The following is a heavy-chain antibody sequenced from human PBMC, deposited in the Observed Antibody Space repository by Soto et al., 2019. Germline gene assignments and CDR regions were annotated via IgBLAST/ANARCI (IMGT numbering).Heavy chain of an antibody. D-gene: IGHD3-9*01. CDR3: ATFLHRYFDWFYYFDY. V-gene: IGHV1-24*01. Sequence: GTSVKVSCKVSGYTLTELSMHWVRQAPGKGLEWMGGFDPEDGETIYAQKFQGRVTMTEDTSTDTAYMELSSLRSEDTAVYYCATFLHRYFDWFYYFDYWGQGTLVTVSS. CDR1: GYTLTELS. J-gene: IGHJ4*02. CDR2: FDPEDGET.